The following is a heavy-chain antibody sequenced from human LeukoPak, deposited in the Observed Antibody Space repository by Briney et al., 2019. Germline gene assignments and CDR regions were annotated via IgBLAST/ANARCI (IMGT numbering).Heavy chain of an antibody. CDR1: NYSITSGYY. CDR3: ARESSGPINWFDP. V-gene: IGHV4-38-2*02. CDR2: IYHSGTS. D-gene: IGHD6-19*01. J-gene: IGHJ5*02. Sequence: SETLSLTCTVSNYSITSGYYWGWIRQPPGKGLEWIANIYHSGTSYHNPSLKSRVTISLDTSKNQFSLKLNSVTAADTAVYYCARESSGPINWFDPWGQGTLVTVSS.